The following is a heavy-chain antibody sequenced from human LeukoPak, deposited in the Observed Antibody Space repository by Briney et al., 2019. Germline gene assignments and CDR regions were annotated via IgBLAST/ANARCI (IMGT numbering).Heavy chain of an antibody. CDR3: ARENWLVLCY. Sequence: SETLSLTCTVSGGSISSYYSSWIRQPPGKGLEWIGYIYCSGSTNYNPSLKSRVTISVDTSKNQFSLQLNSVTPEDTAVYYCARENWLVLCYWGQGTLVTVSS. D-gene: IGHD6-19*01. V-gene: IGHV4-59*12. J-gene: IGHJ4*02. CDR2: IYCSGST. CDR1: GGSISSYY.